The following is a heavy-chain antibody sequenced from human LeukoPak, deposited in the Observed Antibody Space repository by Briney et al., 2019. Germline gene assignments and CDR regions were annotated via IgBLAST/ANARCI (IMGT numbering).Heavy chain of an antibody. CDR2: IKQDGSEK. J-gene: IGHJ6*02. Sequence: GGSLRLSCAASGFTFSDYWMHWVRQASGKGLEWVANIKQDGSEKFYVDSVKGRFTISRDNAKNSLYLQMNSLRAEDTAVYYCARAMDVWGQGTTVTVSS. V-gene: IGHV3-7*03. CDR1: GFTFSDYW. CDR3: ARAMDV.